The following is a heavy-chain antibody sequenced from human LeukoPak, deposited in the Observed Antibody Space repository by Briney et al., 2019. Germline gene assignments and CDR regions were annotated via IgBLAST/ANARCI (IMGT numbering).Heavy chain of an antibody. V-gene: IGHV4-34*01. D-gene: IGHD1-7*01. CDR2: INHSGST. J-gene: IGHJ6*03. CDR3: ATTGTTQANYYYYYMDV. Sequence: SETLSLTCAVYGGSFSGYYWSWIRQPPGKGLEWIGEINHSGSTNYNPSLKSRVTISVDTSKNQFSLKLSSVTAADTAVYYCATTGTTQANYYYYYMDVWGKGTTVTLSS. CDR1: GGSFSGYY.